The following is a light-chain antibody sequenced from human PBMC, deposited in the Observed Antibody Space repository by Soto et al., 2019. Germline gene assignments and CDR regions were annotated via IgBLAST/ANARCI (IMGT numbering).Light chain of an antibody. CDR1: QSVSSY. V-gene: IGKV3-11*01. Sequence: DIVLTQSPATLSLSPGERATLSCRASQSVSSYLAWYQQKPGQAPRLLIYDASNRATGIPARFSGSGSGTDFTRTISSLEPEDFAVDYCQQRSNWPPWTFGQGTKVEIK. J-gene: IGKJ1*01. CDR3: QQRSNWPPWT. CDR2: DAS.